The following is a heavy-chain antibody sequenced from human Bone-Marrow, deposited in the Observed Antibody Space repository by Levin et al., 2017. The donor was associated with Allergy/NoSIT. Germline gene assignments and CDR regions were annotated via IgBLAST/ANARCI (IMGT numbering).Heavy chain of an antibody. V-gene: IGHV3-21*01. CDR3: AKDRTYGILWDYGMDV. J-gene: IGHJ6*02. CDR2: ITRSSDYM. CDR1: GFNFSTYN. Sequence: GESLKISCAASGFNFSTYNMNWVRQAPGKGLEWVSSITRSSDYMYYADSVKGRFTISRDNAKNSLFLQMNSLRVDDTAVYYCAKDRTYGILWDYGMDVWGQGTTVTVSS. D-gene: IGHD1-26*01.